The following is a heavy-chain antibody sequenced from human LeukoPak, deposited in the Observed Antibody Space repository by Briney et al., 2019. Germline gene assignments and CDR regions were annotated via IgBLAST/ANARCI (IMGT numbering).Heavy chain of an antibody. CDR1: GFTLENYW. V-gene: IGHV3-7*01. D-gene: IGHD3-10*01. Sequence: GGSLRLSCTASGFTLENYWMNWVRQAPGKGPEWVANIKQDGSVEHYLDSVKGQFTISRDNAKNSLILQMNSLRDEDTAVYYCARWAGVIDFWGQGTPVTVSS. CDR2: IKQDGSVE. CDR3: ARWAGVIDF. J-gene: IGHJ4*02.